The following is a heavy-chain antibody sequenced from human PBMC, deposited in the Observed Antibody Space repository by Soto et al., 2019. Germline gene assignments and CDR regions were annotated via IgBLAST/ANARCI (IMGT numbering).Heavy chain of an antibody. Sequence: QVHLVQSGAEVKKPGSSVKVSCKASRGTFSSYTISWVRQAPGQGLEWMGRIIPIVGTPNYAQKFQGRVTITADKSTTTAYMELSSPRSEDTAVYYCARGHSVYDGHAFDIWGQGTMVTVSS. CDR1: RGTFSSYT. D-gene: IGHD5-12*01. CDR2: IIPIVGTP. CDR3: ARGHSVYDGHAFDI. J-gene: IGHJ3*02. V-gene: IGHV1-69*08.